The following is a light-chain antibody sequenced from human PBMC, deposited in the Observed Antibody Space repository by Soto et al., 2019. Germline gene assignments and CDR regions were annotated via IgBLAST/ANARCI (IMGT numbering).Light chain of an antibody. CDR3: AACDASLRSRV. V-gene: IGLV1-44*01. CDR1: SANIGSNP. CDR2: SHN. J-gene: IGLJ1*01. Sequence: QSALTQPPSASGTPGQRVTVSCSGSSANIGSNPVNWYQQLPGTAPRLLIDSHNQRPSGVPDRFSGSRSGTSASLAISGLQSEDEADYYCAACDASLRSRVFGTGTKVTVL.